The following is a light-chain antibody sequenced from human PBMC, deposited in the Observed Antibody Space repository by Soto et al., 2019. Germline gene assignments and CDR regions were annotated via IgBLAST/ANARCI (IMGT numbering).Light chain of an antibody. CDR3: QQYNNWPPYT. Sequence: EIVRTQSPATLSVSPGERATLSCRASQSVSNNLAWYQQKPGQAPRLLIYGASTRATGIPARFSGSGSGTEFTLTISSLQSEDFAVYYCQQYNNWPPYTFGQGTKVDIK. V-gene: IGKV3-15*01. CDR1: QSVSNN. J-gene: IGKJ2*01. CDR2: GAS.